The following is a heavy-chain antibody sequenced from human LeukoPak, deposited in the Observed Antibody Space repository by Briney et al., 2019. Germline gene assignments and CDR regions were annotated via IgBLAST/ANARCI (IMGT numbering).Heavy chain of an antibody. V-gene: IGHV3-33*06. CDR2: ICNDGSNR. CDR1: GFTFSSYG. Sequence: GGSLRLSCAASGFTFSSYGMHWVRQAPGKGLGWVAVICNDGSNRHYADSVKGRFTISRDNSKNTLYLQMNSLRAEDTAVYYCAKGYGSGSYCIDYWGQGTLVTVSS. CDR3: AKGYGSGSYCIDY. J-gene: IGHJ4*02. D-gene: IGHD3-10*01.